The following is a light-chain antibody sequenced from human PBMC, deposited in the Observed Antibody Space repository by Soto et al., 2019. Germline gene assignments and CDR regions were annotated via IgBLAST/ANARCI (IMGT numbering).Light chain of an antibody. J-gene: IGLJ1*01. Sequence: QSALTQPASVSGSPGQSITISCTGTSNDVGGYKYVSWYQQHPGKTPKLILYEVSDRPSGVSNRFSGSKSGNTASLTISGLQAEDEADYYCSSYTGSNTRHVFGTGTKVTVL. CDR3: SSYTGSNTRHV. V-gene: IGLV2-14*01. CDR2: EVS. CDR1: SNDVGGYKY.